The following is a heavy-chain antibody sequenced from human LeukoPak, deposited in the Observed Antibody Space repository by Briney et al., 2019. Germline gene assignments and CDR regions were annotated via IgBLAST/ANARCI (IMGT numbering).Heavy chain of an antibody. CDR2: INHSGST. D-gene: IGHD2-15*01. Sequence: SETLSLTCAVYGGSFSGYYWSWIRQPPGNGLEWIGEINHSGSTNYNPSLKSRVTISVDTSKNQFSLKLSSVTAADTAVYYCARSRGLGGRIDYWGQGTLVTVSS. V-gene: IGHV4-34*01. CDR3: ARSRGLGGRIDY. J-gene: IGHJ4*02. CDR1: GGSFSGYY.